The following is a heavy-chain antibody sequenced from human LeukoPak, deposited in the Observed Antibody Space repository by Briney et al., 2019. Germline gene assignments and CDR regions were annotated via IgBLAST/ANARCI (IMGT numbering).Heavy chain of an antibody. D-gene: IGHD3-16*01. J-gene: IGHJ4*02. V-gene: IGHV3-7*01. CDR2: IKQDGSEK. Sequence: AGGSLRLSCAASGFTFSSYWMSWVRQAPGKGLEWVANIKQDGSEKYYVDSVKGRLTISRDNAKNSMYLQMNSLRAEDMAVYYCVRGMGGGVSNFDYWGQGTLVTVSS. CDR1: GFTFSSYW. CDR3: VRGMGGGVSNFDY.